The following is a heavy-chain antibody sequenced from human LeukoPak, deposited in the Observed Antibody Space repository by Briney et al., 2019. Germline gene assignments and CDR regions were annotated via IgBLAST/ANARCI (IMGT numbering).Heavy chain of an antibody. Sequence: SETLSLTCAVSGGPISSNNWWSWVRQPPGKGLEWIGDIYHSGSTKYNPSLKSRVTISVDKSKNQFSLKLRSGTAADTAVYYCARDAGGSIAAALSAFDIWGQGTMVTVSS. CDR2: IYHSGST. CDR3: ARDAGGSIAAALSAFDI. J-gene: IGHJ3*02. V-gene: IGHV4-4*02. D-gene: IGHD6-13*01. CDR1: GGPISSNNW.